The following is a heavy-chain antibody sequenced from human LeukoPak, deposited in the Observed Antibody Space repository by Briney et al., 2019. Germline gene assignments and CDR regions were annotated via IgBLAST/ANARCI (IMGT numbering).Heavy chain of an antibody. Sequence: SETLSLTCTVSGGSISGSTYYWGWIRQPPGKGLEWIGSIYYGGSTYYNPSLKSRVTISVDTSKNQFSLKVTSVTAADTAIYYCARVVGNTNFDSWGQGALVTVSS. CDR3: ARVVGNTNFDS. CDR1: GGSISGSTYY. V-gene: IGHV4-39*07. D-gene: IGHD2-21*01. J-gene: IGHJ4*02. CDR2: IYYGGST.